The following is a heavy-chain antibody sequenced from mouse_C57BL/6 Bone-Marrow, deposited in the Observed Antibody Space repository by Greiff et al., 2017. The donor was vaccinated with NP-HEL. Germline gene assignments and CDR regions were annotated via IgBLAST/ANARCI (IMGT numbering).Heavy chain of an antibody. V-gene: IGHV1-9*01. CDR2: ILPGSGST. Sequence: VQLQQSGAELMKPGASVKLSCKATGYTFTGYWIEWVKQRPGHGLEWIGEILPGSGSTNYHEKFKGKATFTADTSSNTAYMQLSSLTTEDSAIYYCARRTAQATRGAMDYWGQGTSVTVSS. CDR1: GYTFTGYW. D-gene: IGHD3-2*02. CDR3: ARRTAQATRGAMDY. J-gene: IGHJ4*01.